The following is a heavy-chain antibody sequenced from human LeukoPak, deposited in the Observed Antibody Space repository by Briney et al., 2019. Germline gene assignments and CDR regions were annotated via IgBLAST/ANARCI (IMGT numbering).Heavy chain of an antibody. D-gene: IGHD6-19*01. V-gene: IGHV4-39*01. CDR2: IYYSGST. CDR1: GGSISSRSYY. J-gene: IGHJ5*02. Sequence: PSETLSLTCTVSGGSISSRSYYWGWIRQPPGKGLEWIGSIYYSGSTYHSPSLKSRVTISVDTSKNQFSLKLSSVTAADTAVYYCAKVGYSSGWYSGWFDPWGQGTLVTVSS. CDR3: AKVGYSSGWYSGWFDP.